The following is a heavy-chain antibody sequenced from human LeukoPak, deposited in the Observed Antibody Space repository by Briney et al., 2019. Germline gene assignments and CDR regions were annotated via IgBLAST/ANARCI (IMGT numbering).Heavy chain of an antibody. J-gene: IGHJ4*02. CDR1: GFTFSSYA. Sequence: GGSLRLSCAASGFTFSSYAMHWVRQAPGKGLEWVAVISYDGSNKYYADSVKGRFTISRDNAKNSLYLQMNSLRAEDTAVYYCARASGSSGYYIPSYFDYWGQGTLVTVSS. D-gene: IGHD3-22*01. CDR2: ISYDGSNK. V-gene: IGHV3-30*04. CDR3: ARASGSSGYYIPSYFDY.